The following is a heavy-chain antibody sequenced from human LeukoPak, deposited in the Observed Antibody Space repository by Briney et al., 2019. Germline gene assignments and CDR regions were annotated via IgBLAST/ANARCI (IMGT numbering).Heavy chain of an antibody. CDR1: GGSISSFY. Sequence: PSETLSLTCTVSGGSISSFYWTWNRQPPGKGLELIGYISDTGSTDYNPSPKGRLTMSIDTSKSQFSLRLNSVTAADTALYCCATMVRGARFDYWGQGTLVTVSS. V-gene: IGHV4-59*08. J-gene: IGHJ4*02. CDR3: ATMVRGARFDY. D-gene: IGHD3-10*01. CDR2: ISDTGST.